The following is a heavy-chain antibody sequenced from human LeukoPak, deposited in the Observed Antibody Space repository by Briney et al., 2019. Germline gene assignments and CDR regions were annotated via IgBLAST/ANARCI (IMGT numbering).Heavy chain of an antibody. D-gene: IGHD1-26*01. J-gene: IGHJ3*02. CDR1: GFTFTSSA. V-gene: IGHV1-58*02. Sequence: ASVKVSCKASGFTFTSSAMQWVRQARGQRLEWIGWIVVGSGNTNYAQKFQERATITRDMSTSTAYMELSSLRSEDTAVYYCAAMLAGGSPTSGDAFDIWGQGTMVTVSS. CDR3: AAMLAGGSPTSGDAFDI. CDR2: IVVGSGNT.